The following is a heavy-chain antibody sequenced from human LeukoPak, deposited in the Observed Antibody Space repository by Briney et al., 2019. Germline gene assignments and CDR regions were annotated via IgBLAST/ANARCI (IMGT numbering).Heavy chain of an antibody. J-gene: IGHJ4*02. CDR3: ARDGRDGYNYGPAFDY. V-gene: IGHV3-30*04. Sequence: GGSLRLSCAASGFTFSSYAMHWVRQAPGKGLEWVAVISYDGSNKYYADSVKGRFTISRDNSKNTQYLQMNSLRAEDTAVYYCARDGRDGYNYGPAFDYWGQGTLVTVSS. CDR2: ISYDGSNK. D-gene: IGHD5-24*01. CDR1: GFTFSSYA.